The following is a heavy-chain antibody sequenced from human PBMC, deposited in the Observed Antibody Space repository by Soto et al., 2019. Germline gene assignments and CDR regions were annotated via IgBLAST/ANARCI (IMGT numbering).Heavy chain of an antibody. CDR2: IYYSGST. CDR1: GGSISSGDYY. D-gene: IGHD3-22*01. J-gene: IGHJ4*02. CDR3: ARGQGDYYDSSGPYYFDY. Sequence: SETLSLTCTVSGGSISSGDYYWSWIRQPPGKGLEWIGYIYYSGSTYYNPSLKSRVTISVDTSKNQFSLKLSSVTAADTAVYYCARGQGDYYDSSGPYYFDYWGQGTLVTVSS. V-gene: IGHV4-30-4*01.